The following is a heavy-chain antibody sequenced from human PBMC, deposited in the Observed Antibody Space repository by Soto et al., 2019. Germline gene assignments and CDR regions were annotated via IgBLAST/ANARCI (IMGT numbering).Heavy chain of an antibody. CDR2: ISGSGGST. CDR1: GFTFSSYA. Sequence: EVQLLESGGGLVQPGGSLRLSCAASGFTFSSYAMSWVRQAPGKGLEWVSAISGSGGSTYYADSVKGRFTISRDNSKNTLYLQMNSLRAEDTAVYYCAKVHQRNWNYALGAFDIWGQGTMVTVSS. V-gene: IGHV3-23*01. D-gene: IGHD1-7*01. CDR3: AKVHQRNWNYALGAFDI. J-gene: IGHJ3*02.